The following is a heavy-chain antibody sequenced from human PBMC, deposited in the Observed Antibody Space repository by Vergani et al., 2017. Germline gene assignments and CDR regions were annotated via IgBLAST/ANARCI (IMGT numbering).Heavy chain of an antibody. J-gene: IGHJ1*01. CDR1: GFTFSSYA. D-gene: IGHD6-19*01. CDR3: ARAGIAVAGPPRH. Sequence: QVQLVESGGGVVQHGRSLRLSCAASGFTFSSYAMHWVRQAPGKGLEWVAVISYDGSNKYYADSVKGRFTISRDNSKNTLYLKMHSLRAEDTAVYYCARAGIAVAGPPRHWGQGTLVTVSS. CDR2: ISYDGSNK. V-gene: IGHV3-30-3*01.